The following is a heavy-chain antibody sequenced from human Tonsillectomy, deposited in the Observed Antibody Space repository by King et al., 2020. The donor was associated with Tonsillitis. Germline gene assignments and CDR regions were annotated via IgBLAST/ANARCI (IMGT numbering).Heavy chain of an antibody. CDR2: INSYGSRT. CDR1: GFTFSNYW. D-gene: IGHD1-26*01. J-gene: IGHJ4*02. V-gene: IGHV3-74*01. Sequence: VQLVESGGGLVQPGGSLRLSCAASGFTFSNYWMHWVRQAPGKGLVWVSRINSYGSRTDYADSVRGRITISRDNAKNTLYLQMNSLRAEDTAVYYCARSFSPDYWGQGTLVTVSS. CDR3: ARSFSPDY.